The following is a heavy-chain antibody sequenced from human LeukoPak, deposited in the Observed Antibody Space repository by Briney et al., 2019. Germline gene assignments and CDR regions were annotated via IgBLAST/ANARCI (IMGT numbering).Heavy chain of an antibody. D-gene: IGHD3-10*01. Sequence: RGGSVRLSCAASGFTFSRYAMTWVRQAPGKGLEWVSAISGSAGSTYYADSVKGRFTISRDNSKNTLYLRMNSLRAEDTAVYYCAKDPMVRGHTYDYWGQATLVT. CDR2: ISGSAGST. V-gene: IGHV3-23*01. CDR3: AKDPMVRGHTYDY. CDR1: GFTFSRYA. J-gene: IGHJ4*02.